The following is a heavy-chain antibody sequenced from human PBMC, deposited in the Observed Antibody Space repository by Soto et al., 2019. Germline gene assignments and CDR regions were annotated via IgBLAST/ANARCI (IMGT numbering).Heavy chain of an antibody. Sequence: EVQLLQSGGGSVQPGGSLRLSCEASGFTFSSYGMTWVRQAPGKGLEWVAGISGSGVDTKYGDSVKGRFIIARDNSKNKMYLQMNNLRVEDMAVYFCAKGGAYCYGDCTRAHWGQGTLVTVSS. CDR3: AKGGAYCYGDCTRAH. D-gene: IGHD2-21*02. V-gene: IGHV3-23*01. CDR1: GFTFSSYG. J-gene: IGHJ4*02. CDR2: ISGSGVDT.